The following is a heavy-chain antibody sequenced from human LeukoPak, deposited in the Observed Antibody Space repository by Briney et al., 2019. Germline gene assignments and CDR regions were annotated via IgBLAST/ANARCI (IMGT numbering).Heavy chain of an antibody. J-gene: IGHJ5*02. CDR1: GFTFSSYA. CDR3: ARDGPLAMDNWFDP. Sequence: GGSLRLSCAASGFTFSSYAMHWVRQAPGKGLEWVAVISYDGSNKYYADSVKGRFTISRDNSKNTLYPQMNSLRAEDTAVYYCARDGPLAMDNWFDPWGQGTLVTVSS. V-gene: IGHV3-30-3*01. D-gene: IGHD5-18*01. CDR2: ISYDGSNK.